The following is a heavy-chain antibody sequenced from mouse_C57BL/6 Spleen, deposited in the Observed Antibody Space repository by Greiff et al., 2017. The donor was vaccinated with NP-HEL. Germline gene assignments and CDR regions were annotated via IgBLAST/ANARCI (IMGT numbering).Heavy chain of an antibody. Sequence: VQLQQSGAELVRPGASVKLSCTASGFNIKDYYMHWVKQRPEQGLEWIGRIDPEDGDTEYAPKFQGKATMTADTSSNPAYLQLSSLTSEDTAVYYCTTLFGTVVAPVYWGQGTTLTVSS. CDR1: GFNIKDYY. D-gene: IGHD1-1*01. CDR3: TTLFGTVVAPVY. J-gene: IGHJ2*01. CDR2: IDPEDGDT. V-gene: IGHV14-1*01.